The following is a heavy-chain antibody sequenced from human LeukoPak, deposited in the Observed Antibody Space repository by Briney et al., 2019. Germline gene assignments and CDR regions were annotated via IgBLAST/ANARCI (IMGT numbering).Heavy chain of an antibody. Sequence: PSETLSLTCTVSGGSISSYYWSWIRQPPGKGLEWIGYIYYSGSTNYNPSLKSRVTISVDTSKNQFSLKLSSVTAADTAAYYCARAPFLRFGELVPVGYYYYMDVWGKGTTVTVSS. D-gene: IGHD3-10*01. CDR3: ARAPFLRFGELVPVGYYYYMDV. CDR2: IYYSGST. J-gene: IGHJ6*03. V-gene: IGHV4-59*01. CDR1: GGSISSYY.